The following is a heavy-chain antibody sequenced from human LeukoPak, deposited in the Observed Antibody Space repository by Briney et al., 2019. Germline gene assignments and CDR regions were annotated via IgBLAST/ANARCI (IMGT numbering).Heavy chain of an antibody. D-gene: IGHD2-15*01. V-gene: IGHV3-23*01. J-gene: IGHJ4*02. CDR2: TSGSGGST. Sequence: PGGSLRLSCAASGFTFSSYAMSWVRQAPGKGLEWVSATSGSGGSTYYADSVKGRFTISRDNSKNTLYLQMNSLRAEDTAVYYCAKSVARAPRYYFDYWGQGTLVTVSS. CDR3: AKSVARAPRYYFDY. CDR1: GFTFSSYA.